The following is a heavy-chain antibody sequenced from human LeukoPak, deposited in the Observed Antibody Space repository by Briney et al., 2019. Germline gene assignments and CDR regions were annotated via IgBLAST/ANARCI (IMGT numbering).Heavy chain of an antibody. Sequence: PSETLSLTCTVSGGSISSSSYYWGWIRQPPGKGLDWIRCNYYSGSTYYNPSLKSRVTISVATSKNQFSLKLSSVTAADTAVYYCARHVLDIAAAGDPFDPWGQGTLVTVSS. V-gene: IGHV4-39*01. CDR3: ARHVLDIAAAGDPFDP. CDR2: NYYSGST. D-gene: IGHD6-13*01. CDR1: GGSISSSSYY. J-gene: IGHJ5*02.